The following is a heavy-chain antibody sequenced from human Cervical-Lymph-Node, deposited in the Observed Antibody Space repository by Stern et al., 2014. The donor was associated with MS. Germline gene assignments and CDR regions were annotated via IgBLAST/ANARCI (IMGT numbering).Heavy chain of an antibody. CDR3: ARDRYCTSTTCWGMDV. CDR1: GFTFSNHA. Sequence: VHLVESGGGVVQPGRSLRLSCAASGFTFSNHAMHWVRQAPGKGLEWVAVISNDGSNNYYADSVKGRFTTSRDTSKNTLSLQMNSLRVEDSAVYYCARDRYCTSTTCWGMDVWGQGTTVTVSS. J-gene: IGHJ6*02. D-gene: IGHD2-2*01. V-gene: IGHV3-30-3*01. CDR2: ISNDGSNN.